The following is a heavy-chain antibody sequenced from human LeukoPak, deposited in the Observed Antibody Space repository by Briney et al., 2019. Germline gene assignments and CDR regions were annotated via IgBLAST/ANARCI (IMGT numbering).Heavy chain of an antibody. CDR1: GFTFSSYE. CDR2: ISSSSSTI. CDR3: GASRQYVGAFDI. J-gene: IGHJ3*02. Sequence: GGSLRLSCAASGFTFSSYELYWVRQAPGKGLEWISYISSSSSTIKYAVSVRGRFTISRADARESLFLQMNSLRAEDTAIYYCGASRQYVGAFDIWGQGTLVTVSS. D-gene: IGHD3-16*01. V-gene: IGHV3-48*03.